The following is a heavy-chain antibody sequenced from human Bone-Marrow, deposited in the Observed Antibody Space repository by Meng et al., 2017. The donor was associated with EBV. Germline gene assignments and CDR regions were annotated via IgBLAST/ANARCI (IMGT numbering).Heavy chain of an antibody. Sequence: HLQLQCSGSGLVKPSQTRSLTCAVPGGSISSGGYSWSWIRQPPGKGLEWIGYIYHSGSTYYNPSLKSRVTISVDRSKNQFSLKLSSVTAADTAVYYCASSDCSSTSCYPRYWGQGTLVTVSS. J-gene: IGHJ4*02. D-gene: IGHD2-2*01. CDR1: GGSISSGGYS. V-gene: IGHV4-30-2*01. CDR3: ASSDCSSTSCYPRY. CDR2: IYHSGST.